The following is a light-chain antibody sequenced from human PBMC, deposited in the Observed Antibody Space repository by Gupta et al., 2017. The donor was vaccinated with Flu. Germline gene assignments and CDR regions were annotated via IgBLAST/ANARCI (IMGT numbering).Light chain of an antibody. CDR3: QSEDSSESGHV. CDR2: GNN. J-gene: IGLJ1*01. CDR1: SSNIGAGFD. V-gene: IGLV1-40*01. Sequence: QSVLSEPRVDSGAPRHMVTISCTGSSSNIGAGFDVHWYQQLPGTAPKLLIYGNNNRPSVFPDRYSGSKSETSPALASTGLQSSDIADYYCQSEDSSESGHVFGTGTKVTVL.